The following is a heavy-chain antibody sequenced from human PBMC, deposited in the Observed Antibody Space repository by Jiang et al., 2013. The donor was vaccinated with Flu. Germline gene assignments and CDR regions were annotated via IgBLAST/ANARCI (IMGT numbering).Heavy chain of an antibody. CDR1: FSLSTSGVG. CDR2: IYWDDDK. Sequence: FSLSTSGVGVGWIRQPPGKALEWLALIYWDDDKRYSPSLKSRLTITKDTSKNQVVLTMTNMDPVDTATYYCAHGYSSSWLHYYGMDVWGQGTTVTVSS. J-gene: IGHJ6*02. D-gene: IGHD6-13*01. V-gene: IGHV2-5*02. CDR3: AHGYSSSWLHYYGMDV.